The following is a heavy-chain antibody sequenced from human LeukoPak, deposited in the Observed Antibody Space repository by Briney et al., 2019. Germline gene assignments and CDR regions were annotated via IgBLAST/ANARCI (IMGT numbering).Heavy chain of an antibody. CDR1: GYTFTSYG. CDR2: ISAYNGNT. D-gene: IGHD5-18*01. V-gene: IGHV1-18*01. Sequence: ASVKVSCKASGYTFTSYGISWVRQAPGQGLEWMGWISAYNGNTNYAQKLQGRVTMTTDTSTSTAYMELRSLRSDDTAVYYCARGAYSYGPKYYYYGMDVWGQGTTVTVSS. J-gene: IGHJ6*02. CDR3: ARGAYSYGPKYYYYGMDV.